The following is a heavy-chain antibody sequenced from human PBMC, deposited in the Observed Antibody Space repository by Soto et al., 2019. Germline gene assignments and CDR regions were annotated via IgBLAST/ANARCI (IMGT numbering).Heavy chain of an antibody. Sequence: SETLSLTCAVYGGSFSGYYWSWIRQPPGKGLEWIGEINHSGSTNYNPSLKSRVTISVDTSKNQFSLKLGSVTAADTAVYYCAREFPTLYCSGGSCYGDYYYYYMDVWGKGTTVTVSS. V-gene: IGHV4-34*01. J-gene: IGHJ6*03. CDR3: AREFPTLYCSGGSCYGDYYYYYMDV. D-gene: IGHD2-15*01. CDR2: INHSGST. CDR1: GGSFSGYY.